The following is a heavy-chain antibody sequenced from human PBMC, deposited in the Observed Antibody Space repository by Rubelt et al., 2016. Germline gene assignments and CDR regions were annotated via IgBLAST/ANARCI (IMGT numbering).Heavy chain of an antibody. D-gene: IGHD3-22*01. V-gene: IGHV1-2*02. J-gene: IGHJ6*02. CDR3: ARDFHSGYSYYYGMDV. CDR2: INPNSGGT. Sequence: QVQLVQSGAEVKKPGASVKVSCKASGYTFTGYYMHWVRQAPGQGLEWMGWINPNSGGTNYAQKFQGRVTMTRDTSISTAYMELSRLRSDDTAVYYCARDFHSGYSYYYGMDVWGQGTTVTVSS. CDR1: GYTFTGYY.